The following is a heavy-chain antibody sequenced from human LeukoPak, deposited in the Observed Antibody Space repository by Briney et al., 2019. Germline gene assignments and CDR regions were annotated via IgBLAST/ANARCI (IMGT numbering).Heavy chain of an antibody. Sequence: PGGSLRLSCAASGFTFDDYGMSWVRQAPGKGLEWVSGINWNGGSTGYADSAKGRFTISRDNAKNSLYLQMNSLRAEDTALYYCARDYDSSGYSDAFDIWGQGTMVTVSS. D-gene: IGHD3-22*01. CDR3: ARDYDSSGYSDAFDI. CDR2: INWNGGST. J-gene: IGHJ3*02. V-gene: IGHV3-20*04. CDR1: GFTFDDYG.